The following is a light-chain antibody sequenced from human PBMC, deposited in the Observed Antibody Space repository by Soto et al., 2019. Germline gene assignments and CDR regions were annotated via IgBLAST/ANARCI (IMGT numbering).Light chain of an antibody. V-gene: IGKV3-20*01. CDR2: GSS. CDR1: QSIINYY. Sequence: EVVLTQSPGTLSLSPGERATLSCRASQSIINYYLAWYQQRPGQAPRLLIYGSSDRATGIPGRFSGSGSRTDFTLTISRLEPEDFAVYYCHHYGSSPPYTFGQGTKVEI. J-gene: IGKJ2*01. CDR3: HHYGSSPPYT.